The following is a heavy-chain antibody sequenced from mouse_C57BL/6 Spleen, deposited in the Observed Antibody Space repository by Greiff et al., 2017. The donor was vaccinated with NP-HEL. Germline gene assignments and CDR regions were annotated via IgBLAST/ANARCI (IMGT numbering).Heavy chain of an antibody. CDR2: IYPRDGST. Sequence: QVHVKQSGPELVKPGASVKLSCKASGYTFTSYDINWVKQRPGQGLEWIGWIYPRDGSTKYNEKFKGKATLTVDTSSSTAYMELHSLTSEDSAVYFCARDGSSYFWYFDVWGTGTTVTVSS. D-gene: IGHD1-1*01. CDR3: ARDGSSYFWYFDV. CDR1: GYTFTSYD. V-gene: IGHV1-85*01. J-gene: IGHJ1*03.